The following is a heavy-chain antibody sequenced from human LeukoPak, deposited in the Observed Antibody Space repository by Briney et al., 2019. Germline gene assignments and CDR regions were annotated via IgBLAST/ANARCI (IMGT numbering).Heavy chain of an antibody. Sequence: SETLSLTCTVSGGFISSYYWTWIRQPAGKGLEWIGHIYTSGGTDYDPSLKSRVTLSVDTSKNQFSLKLSSVTAADTAVYYCARRVVVAAPIDYWGQGTLVTVSS. V-gene: IGHV4-4*07. D-gene: IGHD2-15*01. CDR2: IYTSGGT. CDR3: ARRVVVAAPIDY. CDR1: GGFISSYY. J-gene: IGHJ4*02.